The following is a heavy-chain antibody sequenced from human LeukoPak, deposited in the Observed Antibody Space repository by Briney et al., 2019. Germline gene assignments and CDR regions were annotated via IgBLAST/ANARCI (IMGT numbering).Heavy chain of an antibody. Sequence: SETLSLTCAVYGGSFTTYYWSWIRQPPGKGLEWIGEISHSGATNYNPSLKSRVTISEDTYKKKISLKLNSVTAADTASYYCARGNYYYGMDVWGQGTTVTVSS. J-gene: IGHJ6*02. V-gene: IGHV4-34*01. CDR2: ISHSGAT. CDR3: ARGNYYYGMDV. CDR1: GGSFTTYY.